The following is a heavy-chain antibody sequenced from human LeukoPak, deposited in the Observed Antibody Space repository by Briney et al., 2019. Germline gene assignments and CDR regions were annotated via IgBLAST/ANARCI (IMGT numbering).Heavy chain of an antibody. D-gene: IGHD2-2*01. CDR2: INDRART. J-gene: IGHJ5*02. CDR1: GGSFCGYY. Sequence: PSETLSLTSAVYGGSFCGYYWSWIRQPPGKGLEWSGEINDRARTNVTQSMNRRFTISVDMSKTRFSLQLSSVSAAGTAVYWRARAVVVLPAATSWFVTWGEGNLWSVPS. CDR3: ARAVVVLPAATSWFVT. V-gene: IGHV4-34*01.